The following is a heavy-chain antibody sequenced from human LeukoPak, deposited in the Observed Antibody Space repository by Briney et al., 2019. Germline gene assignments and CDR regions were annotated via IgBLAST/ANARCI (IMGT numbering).Heavy chain of an antibody. CDR1: GGSISSSSYY. J-gene: IGHJ5*02. CDR2: IYYSGST. V-gene: IGHV4-39*07. D-gene: IGHD1-14*01. CDR3: ARAEEPYNWFDP. Sequence: PSETLSLTCTVSGGSISSSSYYWGWIRQPPGTGLEWIGSIYYSGSTYYNPSLKSRVTISVDTSKNQFSLKLSSVTAADTAVYYCARAEEPYNWFDPWGQGTLVTVSS.